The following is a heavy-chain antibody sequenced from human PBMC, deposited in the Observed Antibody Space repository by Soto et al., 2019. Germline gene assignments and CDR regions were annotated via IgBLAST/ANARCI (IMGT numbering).Heavy chain of an antibody. Sequence: PGGSLRLSCTASGFTFGDYAMSWFRQAPGKGLEWVGFIRSKAYGGTTEYAASVEGRFTISRDDSKSIAYLQMNSLKTEDTAVYYCTREAAVAVTGWFDPWGQGTLVTVSS. D-gene: IGHD6-19*01. CDR3: TREAAVAVTGWFDP. J-gene: IGHJ5*02. CDR2: IRSKAYGGTT. V-gene: IGHV3-49*03. CDR1: GFTFGDYA.